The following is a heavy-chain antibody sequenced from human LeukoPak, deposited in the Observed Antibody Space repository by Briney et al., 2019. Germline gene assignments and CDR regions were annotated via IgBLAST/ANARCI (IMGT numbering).Heavy chain of an antibody. D-gene: IGHD3-22*01. J-gene: IGHJ4*02. CDR1: GFAFSTFA. CDR2: ISYDGSNQ. CDR3: ARWAYFHDSSGYFFDK. V-gene: IGHV3-30*01. Sequence: GRSLRLSCPVSGFAFSTFAMHWVRQAPGKGLEWVAVISYDGSNQYYVDSVKGRFTISRDNSKTTLYLQMNSLRAEDTAVYYCARWAYFHDSSGYFFDKWGQGTLVTVSS.